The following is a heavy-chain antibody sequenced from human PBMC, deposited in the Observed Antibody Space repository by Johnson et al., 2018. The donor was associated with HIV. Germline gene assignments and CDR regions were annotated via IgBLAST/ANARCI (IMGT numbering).Heavy chain of an antibody. V-gene: IGHV3-20*04. CDR3: AKDKGIQLWLNAFDI. CDR2: INWNGGST. CDR1: GFTFSNHH. D-gene: IGHD5-18*01. Sequence: EVQLVESGGGLVQPGGSLRLSCAVSGFTFSNHHMTWVRQAPGKGLEWVSGINWNGGSTGYADSVKGRFTISRDNAKNSLYLQMNSLRAEDTALYYCAKDKGIQLWLNAFDIWGQGTMVTVSS. J-gene: IGHJ3*02.